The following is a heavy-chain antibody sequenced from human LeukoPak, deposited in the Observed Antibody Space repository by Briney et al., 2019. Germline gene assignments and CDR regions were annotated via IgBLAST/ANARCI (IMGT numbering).Heavy chain of an antibody. CDR3: ARAIAEAGTDS. Sequence: GGSLRLSCAATGFTFSSYWMHWVRRAPGKGPVWLARINSDGYSISYADSVKGRFTISRDNAKKTLYLQMNTLRAEDTAMYYCARAIAEAGTDSWGQGTLVTVSS. D-gene: IGHD6-19*01. V-gene: IGHV3-74*01. CDR2: INSDGYSI. J-gene: IGHJ4*02. CDR1: GFTFSSYW.